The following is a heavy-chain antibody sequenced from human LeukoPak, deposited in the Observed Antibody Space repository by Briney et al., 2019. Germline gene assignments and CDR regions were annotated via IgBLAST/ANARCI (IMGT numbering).Heavy chain of an antibody. J-gene: IGHJ6*03. CDR3: ARESLMKYYDFWSGYPNYYYYYMDV. V-gene: IGHV4-4*07. CDR2: IYTSGST. Sequence: SETLSLTCTVSGGSISSYYWSWIRQPAGKGLEWIGRIYTSGSTNYNPSLKSRVTMSVDTSKTQFSLKLSSVTAADTAVYYCARESLMKYYDFWSGYPNYYYYYMDVWGKGTTVTVSS. D-gene: IGHD3-3*01. CDR1: GGSISSYY.